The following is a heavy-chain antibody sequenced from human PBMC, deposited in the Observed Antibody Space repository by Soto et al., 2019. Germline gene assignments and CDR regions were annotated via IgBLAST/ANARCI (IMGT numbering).Heavy chain of an antibody. CDR3: ARDLRSSSFEFDP. V-gene: IGHV3-13*01. CDR1: GFTFSSYD. CDR2: IGTAGDT. Sequence: EVQLVESGGGLVQPGGSLRLSCAASGFTFSSYDMHWVRQATGKGLEWVSAIGTAGDTYYPGSVKGRFTISRENAKNSLYLQMNSLRAEDTAVYYCARDLRSSSFEFDPWGQGTLVTVSS. D-gene: IGHD6-6*01. J-gene: IGHJ5*02.